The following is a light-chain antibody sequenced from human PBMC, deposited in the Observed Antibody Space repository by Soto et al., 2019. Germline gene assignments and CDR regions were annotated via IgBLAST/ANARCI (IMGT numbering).Light chain of an antibody. Sequence: EIVLTQSPGTLSLSPGERATLSCRASQSVSSSYLAWYQQKPGQAPRLLIYGASSSATGIPDRFSGGGSGTDFTLTISRLEPEDGAVYYCEQYCSSPPYTCGQGTKLEIK. CDR1: QSVSSSY. CDR3: EQYCSSPPYT. CDR2: GAS. J-gene: IGKJ2*01. V-gene: IGKV3-20*01.